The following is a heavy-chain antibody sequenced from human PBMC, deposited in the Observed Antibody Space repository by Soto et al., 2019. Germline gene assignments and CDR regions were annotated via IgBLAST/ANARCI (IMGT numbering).Heavy chain of an antibody. CDR3: ARGGGGYCSGGSCYDDY. CDR2: IIPILGVA. CDR1: GGTFSSYT. Sequence: QVQLVQSGAEVKKPGSSVKVSCKASGGTFSSYTISWVRQAPGQGLEWMGRIIPILGVANYAQKFQGRVTITADKPTSTAYMELSSLRSDDTAVYYCARGGGGYCSGGSCYDDYWGQGTLVPVSS. D-gene: IGHD2-15*01. V-gene: IGHV1-69*02. J-gene: IGHJ4*03.